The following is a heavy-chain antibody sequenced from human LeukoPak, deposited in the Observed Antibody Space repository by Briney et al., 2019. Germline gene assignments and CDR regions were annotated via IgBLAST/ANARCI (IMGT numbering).Heavy chain of an antibody. D-gene: IGHD3-22*01. CDR2: MNPNSGNT. CDR3: AKDPNPVSQKTYYYDSSGYYMDY. Sequence: ASVKVSCKASGYTFTSYDINWVQQATGQGLEWMGWMNPNSGNTGYAQKFQGRVTMTRNTSISTAYMELSSLRSEDTAVYYCAKDPNPVSQKTYYYDSSGYYMDYWGQGTLVTVSS. CDR1: GYTFTSYD. V-gene: IGHV1-8*01. J-gene: IGHJ4*02.